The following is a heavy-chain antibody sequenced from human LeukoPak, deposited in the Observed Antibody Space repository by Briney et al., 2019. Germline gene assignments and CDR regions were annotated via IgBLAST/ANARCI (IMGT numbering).Heavy chain of an antibody. J-gene: IGHJ6*02. Sequence: SETLSLTCTVSGGSISSYYWSWIRQPPGKGLEWIGYIYYSGSTNYNPSLKSRVTISVDTSKNQFSLKLSSVTAVDTAVYYCARQRIAAAGTTLYYYYYYGMDVWGQGTTVTVSS. CDR1: GGSISSYY. D-gene: IGHD6-13*01. CDR3: ARQRIAAAGTTLYYYYYYGMDV. V-gene: IGHV4-59*08. CDR2: IYYSGST.